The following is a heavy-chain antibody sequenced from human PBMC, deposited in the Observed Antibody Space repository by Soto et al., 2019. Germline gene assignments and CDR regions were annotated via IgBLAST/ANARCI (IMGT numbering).Heavy chain of an antibody. V-gene: IGHV3-30*18. J-gene: IGHJ3*02. CDR2: ISYDGSNK. CDR3: AKDKAKQLVWDAFDI. CDR1: GFTFSSYG. D-gene: IGHD6-6*01. Sequence: GGSLRLSCAASGFTFSSYGMHWVRQAPGKGLEWVAVISYDGSNKYYADSAKGRFTISRDNSKNSLYLQMNSLRGEDTALYYCAKDKAKQLVWDAFDIWGQGTMVTVSS.